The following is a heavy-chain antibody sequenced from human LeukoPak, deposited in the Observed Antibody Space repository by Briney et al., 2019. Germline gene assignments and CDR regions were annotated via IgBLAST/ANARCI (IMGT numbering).Heavy chain of an antibody. CDR3: ARGPEVAGFRWFDP. CDR2: INPRGGST. J-gene: IGHJ5*02. V-gene: IGHV1-46*01. Sequence: GASVKVSCKASAYTFTSYYIHWVRQAPGQGLEWMGIINPRGGSTNYAQKFQGRVAMTRDMSTSTVYMELSSLRSEDTAVYYCARGPEVAGFRWFDPWGQGTLVTVSS. D-gene: IGHD2-15*01. CDR1: AYTFTSYY.